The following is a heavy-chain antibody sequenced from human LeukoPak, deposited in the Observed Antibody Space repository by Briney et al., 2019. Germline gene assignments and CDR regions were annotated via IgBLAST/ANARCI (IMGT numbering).Heavy chain of an antibody. Sequence: SETLSLTCTVSGGSISSYCWSWIRKPPAKGMGWIGYICYSVSTNDYPSPKRRVRISVDAPKNQLALKLSSVTAADTSVYYCAMLRDLYNIFDCLGEATLVSVSS. CDR1: GGSISSYC. CDR3: AMLRDLYNIFDC. CDR2: ICYSVST. V-gene: IGHV4-59*12. J-gene: IGHJ4*02. D-gene: IGHD1-1*01.